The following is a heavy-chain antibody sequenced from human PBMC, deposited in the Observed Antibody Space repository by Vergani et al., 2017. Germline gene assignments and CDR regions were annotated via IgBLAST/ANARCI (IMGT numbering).Heavy chain of an antibody. V-gene: IGHV3-33*01. D-gene: IGHD2/OR15-2a*01. CDR1: GFTFNQYG. CDR3: ARDLRLLSSRFDP. Sequence: QVQLVESGGGVVQPGRPLRLSCAASGFTFNQYGMHWVRQAPGKGLEWVAVTWYDGNNKQYADSVKGRFTISRDNSKSTMYLQMNSLRDEDTGVYYCARDLRLLSSRFDPWGQGTLVTVSS. CDR2: TWYDGNNK. J-gene: IGHJ5*02.